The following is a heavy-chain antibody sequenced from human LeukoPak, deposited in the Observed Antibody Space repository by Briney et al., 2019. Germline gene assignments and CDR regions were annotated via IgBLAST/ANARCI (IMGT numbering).Heavy chain of an antibody. V-gene: IGHV3-74*01. CDR1: GFTFSSNW. Sequence: GGSLRLSCVASGFTFSSNWMHWVRHGPGKGLVWVSRINSDGSETRHADSVKGRFTISRDNAKNTLYLQMNSLRAEDTAVYYCARAGEGLLAYSFDLWGQGTMVTVSS. CDR3: ARAGEGLLAYSFDL. CDR2: INSDGSET. D-gene: IGHD1-26*01. J-gene: IGHJ3*01.